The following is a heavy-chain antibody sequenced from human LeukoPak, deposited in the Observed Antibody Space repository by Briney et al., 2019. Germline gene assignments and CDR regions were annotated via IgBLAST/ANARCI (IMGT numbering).Heavy chain of an antibody. D-gene: IGHD3-10*01. Sequence: HPGGSLRLSCEASGLTFTNTWLTWVRQAPGKGLEWVSAISGSGGSTYYADSVKGRFTISRDNSKNTLYLQMNSLRAEDTAVYYCAKDMVRGVTNLGYYYGMDVWGQGTTVTVSS. CDR2: ISGSGGST. J-gene: IGHJ6*02. V-gene: IGHV3-23*01. CDR3: AKDMVRGVTNLGYYYGMDV. CDR1: GLTFTNTW.